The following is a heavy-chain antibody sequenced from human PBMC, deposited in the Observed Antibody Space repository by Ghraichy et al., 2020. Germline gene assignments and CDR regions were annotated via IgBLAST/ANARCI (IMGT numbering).Heavy chain of an antibody. D-gene: IGHD3-10*01. J-gene: IGHJ6*03. CDR3: ARDRDYYYYMDV. CDR1: GFTFSSYS. V-gene: IGHV3-48*02. Sequence: GGSLRLSCAASGFTFSSYSMNWVRQAPGKGLEWVSYISSSSTIYYADSVKGRFTISRDNAKNSLYLQMNSLRDEDTAVYYCARDRDYYYYMDVWGKGTTVTVSS. CDR2: ISSSSTI.